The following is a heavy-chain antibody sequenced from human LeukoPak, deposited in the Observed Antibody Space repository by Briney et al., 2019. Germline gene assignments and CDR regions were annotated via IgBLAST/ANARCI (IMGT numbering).Heavy chain of an antibody. CDR2: IKQDGSEK. CDR1: GPTFSSYW. V-gene: IGHV3-7*01. CDR3: AAGDGGDY. Sequence: GGSLRLSCAASGPTFSSYWMTWVRQAPGKGLEWVANIKQDGSEKYYVDSVKGRFTISRDNAKNSLYLQMNSLRAEDTAVYYCAAGDGGDYWGQGTLVTVSS. D-gene: IGHD7-27*01. J-gene: IGHJ4*02.